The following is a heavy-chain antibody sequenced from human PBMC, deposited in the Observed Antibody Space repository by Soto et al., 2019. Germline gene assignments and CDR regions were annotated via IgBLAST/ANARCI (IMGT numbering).Heavy chain of an antibody. Sequence: QVQLVESGGGVVQPGRSLRLSCAASGFTFSSYAMHWVRQAPGKGLEWVAVISYDGSNKYYADSVKGRFTISRDNSKNTLYLQMNSLRAEDTAVYYCARDGGIAVAGTAGNSDYWGQGTLVTVSS. V-gene: IGHV3-30-3*01. J-gene: IGHJ4*02. CDR3: ARDGGIAVAGTAGNSDY. D-gene: IGHD6-19*01. CDR2: ISYDGSNK. CDR1: GFTFSSYA.